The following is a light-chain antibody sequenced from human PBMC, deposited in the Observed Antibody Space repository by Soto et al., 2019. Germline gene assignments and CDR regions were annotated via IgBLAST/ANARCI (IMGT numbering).Light chain of an antibody. Sequence: EIVMMQSPATLSVSPGESVTLSCRASQLFSSNLAWYQHKPGQAPRLLIYGVSTRDTGVPDRFSGSASGTEFTLTISSLQSEDFAVYYCQQYNNWPRPFGQGTRLEIK. J-gene: IGKJ5*01. CDR2: GVS. V-gene: IGKV3-15*01. CDR1: QLFSSN. CDR3: QQYNNWPRP.